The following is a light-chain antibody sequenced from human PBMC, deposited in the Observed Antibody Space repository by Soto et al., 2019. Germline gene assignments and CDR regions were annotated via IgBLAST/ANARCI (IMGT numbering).Light chain of an antibody. J-gene: IGKJ4*01. CDR3: QNYCSALFT. Sequence: DIQMTQSPSSLSSSVGDRVTITCRASQGISNYLAWYQQKQGKVPKLLIYAASTLQSSAPSRFIGGGSGTXXTLAIXRLQPEDFATYYCQNYCSALFTFGGGTKVEIK. CDR2: AAS. V-gene: IGKV1-27*01. CDR1: QGISNY.